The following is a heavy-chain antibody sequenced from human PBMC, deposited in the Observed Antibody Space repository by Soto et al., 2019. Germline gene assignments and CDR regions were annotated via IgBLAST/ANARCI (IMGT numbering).Heavy chain of an antibody. D-gene: IGHD3-22*01. CDR1: GYTFTSYG. CDR3: AREKISYYDSSGPFDY. Sequence: GASVKVACKASGYTFTSYGISWVRQAPGQGLEWMGWISAYNGNTNYAQKLQGRVTMTTDTSTSTAYMELSSLRSEDTAVYYRAREKISYYDSSGPFDYWGQGTLVTVSS. J-gene: IGHJ4*02. CDR2: ISAYNGNT. V-gene: IGHV1-18*01.